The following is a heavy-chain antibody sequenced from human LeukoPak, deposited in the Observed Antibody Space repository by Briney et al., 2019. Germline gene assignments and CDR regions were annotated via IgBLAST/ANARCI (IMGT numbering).Heavy chain of an antibody. J-gene: IGHJ4*02. V-gene: IGHV3-23*01. CDR2: ISGSGGGGST. Sequence: PGGSLRLSCAASGFTFSSYAMSWVRQAPGKGLEWVSTISGSGGGGSTYYADSVKGRFTISRDNSKNTLYLQMNSLRAEDTAVYYCAKERGTHPYYFDHWGQGTLVTVSS. CDR3: AKERGTHPYYFDH. CDR1: GFTFSSYA. D-gene: IGHD1-1*01.